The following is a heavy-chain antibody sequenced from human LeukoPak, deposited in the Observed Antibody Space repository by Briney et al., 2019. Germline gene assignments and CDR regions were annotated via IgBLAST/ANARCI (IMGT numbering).Heavy chain of an antibody. CDR1: GFPFRIYA. CDR2: VRNSGDRT. Sequence: GGSLLLPCAASGFPFRIYAMGWSRRAPGKGWEGVSSVRNSGDRTYYADSVKGRLTISRDNSKNTLYLQLISPRAEDTAVYYSAKDWRTWDKCGGDCLDYWGQGTLVTVSS. V-gene: IGHV3-23*01. CDR3: AKDWRTWDKCGGDCLDY. D-gene: IGHD2-21*01. J-gene: IGHJ4*02.